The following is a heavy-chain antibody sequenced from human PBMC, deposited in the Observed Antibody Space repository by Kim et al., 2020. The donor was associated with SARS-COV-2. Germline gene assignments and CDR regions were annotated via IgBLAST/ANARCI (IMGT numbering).Heavy chain of an antibody. CDR1: GGSISSSSYY. CDR3: AKYLLHFQGAPWFDP. CDR2: IHYSGST. Sequence: SETLSLTCTVSGGSISSSSYYWGWIRQPPGKGLEWIGSIHYSGSTYYNPSLKSRVTISVDTSKNQYSLKLSSVTAADTAVYYCAKYLLHFQGAPWFDPWGQGTLVTVSS. D-gene: IGHD2-21*01. J-gene: IGHJ5*02. V-gene: IGHV4-39*01.